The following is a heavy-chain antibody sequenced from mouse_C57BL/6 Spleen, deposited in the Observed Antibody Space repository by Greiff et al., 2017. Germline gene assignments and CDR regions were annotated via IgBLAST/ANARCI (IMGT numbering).Heavy chain of an antibody. CDR1: GYTFTSYW. Sequence: QVQLQQPGAELVKPGASVKLSCKASGYTFTSYWMHWVKQRPGQGLEWIGMIHPNSGSTNYNEKFKSKATLTVDKSSSTAYMQLSSLTSEDSAVYYCARTYGSSWDYAMDYWGQGTSVTVSS. V-gene: IGHV1-64*01. J-gene: IGHJ4*01. D-gene: IGHD1-1*01. CDR2: IHPNSGST. CDR3: ARTYGSSWDYAMDY.